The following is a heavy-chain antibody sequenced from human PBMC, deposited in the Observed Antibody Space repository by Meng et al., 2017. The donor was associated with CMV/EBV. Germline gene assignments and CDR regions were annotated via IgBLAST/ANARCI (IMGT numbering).Heavy chain of an antibody. CDR3: ARTYTANDPFDF. D-gene: IGHD5-18*01. CDR2: INPNSGST. V-gene: IGHV1-2*02. Sequence: ASVKVSCKASGYIFTAYYIYWVRQAPEQGLEWMGWINPNSGSTHYAQKFRGRVTVTRDASISTAYMELSSLRSDDTAAYYCARTYTANDPFDFWGQGTMVTVSS. J-gene: IGHJ3*01. CDR1: GYIFTAYY.